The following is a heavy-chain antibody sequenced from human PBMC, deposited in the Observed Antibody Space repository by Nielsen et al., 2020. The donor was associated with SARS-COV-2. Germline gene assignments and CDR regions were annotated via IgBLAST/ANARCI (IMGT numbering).Heavy chain of an antibody. CDR3: VRGLLLLWFGNPSKYQFDF. D-gene: IGHD3-10*01. Sequence: AETLSLTCSVSGGTFNDYYWTWIRQPPGKGLEWIGYIDESGIANYNPSPKSRVYISVDTSKNKFSLRLSSVTAADTAVYFCVRGLLLLWFGNPSKYQFDFWGPGTLVTVSS. J-gene: IGHJ4*02. CDR2: IDESGIA. CDR1: GGTFNDYY. V-gene: IGHV4-59*01.